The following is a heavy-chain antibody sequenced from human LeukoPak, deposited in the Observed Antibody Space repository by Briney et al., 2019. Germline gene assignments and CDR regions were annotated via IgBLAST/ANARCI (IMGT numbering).Heavy chain of an antibody. D-gene: IGHD3-10*01. Sequence: PGGSLRLSCAASGFTFSSYGMHWVRQAPGKGLEWVAVIWYDGSNKYYADSVKGRFTISRDNSKNTLYLQMNSLRAEDTAVYYCARGRRVTMVRGRETTNFDYWGQGTLVTVSS. CDR2: IWYDGSNK. J-gene: IGHJ4*02. CDR1: GFTFSSYG. V-gene: IGHV3-33*01. CDR3: ARGRRVTMVRGRETTNFDY.